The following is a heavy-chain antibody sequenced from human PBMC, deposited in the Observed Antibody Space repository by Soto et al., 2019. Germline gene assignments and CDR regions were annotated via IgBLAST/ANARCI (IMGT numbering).Heavy chain of an antibody. CDR1: GFTYSSYE. J-gene: IGHJ3*02. Sequence: GGSLRLSCAASGFTYSSYEMNWVRQATGKGLEWVSYISSSGSTIYYADSVKDRYTISRDNAKNSLYMQMNCLRAEETAVYYCSSRIAARDAFDIWGQGTMVTVSS. V-gene: IGHV3-48*03. CDR3: SSRIAARDAFDI. D-gene: IGHD6-6*01. CDR2: ISSSGSTI.